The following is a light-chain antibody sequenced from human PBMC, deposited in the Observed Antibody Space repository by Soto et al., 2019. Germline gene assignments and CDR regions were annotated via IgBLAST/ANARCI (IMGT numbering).Light chain of an antibody. CDR1: PSVSSR. Sequence: EIVLTQSPCTLSLSPGERATLSCRATPSVSSRLAWYQQKPGQAPRLLIFGAFARASGIPARFSGSVSGTDFTLTISSLESEDIAVYFCQQYGDRPRTFGQGTKVDIK. CDR3: QQYGDRPRT. V-gene: IGKV3-15*01. J-gene: IGKJ1*01. CDR2: GAF.